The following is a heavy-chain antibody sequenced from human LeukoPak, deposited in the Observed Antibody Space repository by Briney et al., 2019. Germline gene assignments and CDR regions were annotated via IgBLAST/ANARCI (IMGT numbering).Heavy chain of an antibody. CDR2: ISSSGSTI. V-gene: IGHV3-48*03. D-gene: IGHD3-22*01. Sequence: GGSLRLSCAASGFIFSSYEMNWVRQAPGKGLEWVSYISSSGSTIYYADSVKGRFTISRDNAKNSLYLQMNSLRAEDTAVYFCAREANYDGSGYYSRDHYFDYWGQGTLVTVSS. CDR3: AREANYDGSGYYSRDHYFDY. J-gene: IGHJ4*02. CDR1: GFIFSSYE.